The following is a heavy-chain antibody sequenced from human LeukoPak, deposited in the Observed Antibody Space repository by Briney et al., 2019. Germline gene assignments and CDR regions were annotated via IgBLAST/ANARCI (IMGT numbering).Heavy chain of an antibody. CDR3: ASKDTSGWYEEA. Sequence: VASVKVSCKASGYSFTTYYMHWVRQAPGQGLEWMGVINPSGGSTSYAQKFQDRITMTRDTSTSTVYVELSSLRSEDTAVYYCASKDTSGWYEEAWGQGTLVTVSS. CDR1: GYSFTTYY. D-gene: IGHD6-19*01. J-gene: IGHJ5*02. CDR2: INPSGGST. V-gene: IGHV1-46*01.